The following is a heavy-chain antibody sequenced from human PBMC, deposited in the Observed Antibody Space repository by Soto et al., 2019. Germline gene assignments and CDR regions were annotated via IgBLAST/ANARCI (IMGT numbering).Heavy chain of an antibody. J-gene: IGHJ4*02. CDR2: IYPGDSDT. D-gene: IGHD6-19*01. Sequence: GESLKISCKGSGYSFTSYWIGWVRQMPGKGLEWMGIIYPGDSDTRYSPSFQGQVTISADKSISTAYLQWSSLKASDTAMYYCARVKAVAGPARYYFDYWGQGTLVTVSS. CDR3: ARVKAVAGPARYYFDY. CDR1: GYSFTSYW. V-gene: IGHV5-51*01.